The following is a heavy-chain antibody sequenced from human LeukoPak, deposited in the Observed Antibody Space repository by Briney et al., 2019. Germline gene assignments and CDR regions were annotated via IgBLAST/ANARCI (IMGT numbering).Heavy chain of an antibody. V-gene: IGHV1-69*04. CDR1: GGTFSSYA. CDR2: IIPILGIA. J-gene: IGHJ6*02. CDR3: ARGGSSWYYYYYGMDV. D-gene: IGHD6-13*01. Sequence: ASVKVSCKASGGTFSSYAISWVRQAPGQGLGWMGRIIPILGIANYAQKFQGRVTITADKSTSTAYMELSSLRSEDTAVYYCARGGSSWYYYYYGMDVWGQGTTVTVSS.